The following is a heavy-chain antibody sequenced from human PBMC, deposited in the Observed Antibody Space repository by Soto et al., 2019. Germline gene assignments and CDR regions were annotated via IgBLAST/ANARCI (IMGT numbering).Heavy chain of an antibody. V-gene: IGHV3-30-3*01. CDR2: ISYDGSNK. J-gene: IGHJ4*02. CDR1: GFTFSSYA. D-gene: IGHD6-19*01. Sequence: GGSLRLSCAASGFTFSSYAMHWVRQAPGKGLEWVAVISYDGSNKYYADSVKGRFTISRDNSKNTLYLQMNSLRAEDTAVYYCARASSGWYYFDYWGQGTLVTVSS. CDR3: ARASSGWYYFDY.